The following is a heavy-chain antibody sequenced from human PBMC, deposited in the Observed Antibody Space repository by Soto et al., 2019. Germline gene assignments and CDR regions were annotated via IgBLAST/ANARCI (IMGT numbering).Heavy chain of an antibody. CDR1: GFTFSGKV. D-gene: IGHD2-21*02. J-gene: IGHJ5*02. CDR2: ISGSGGST. V-gene: IGHV3-23*01. CDR3: AKNGCGGDCYSSVAGNWFDP. Sequence: PGGSLRLSCVASGFTFSGKVMSWVRQAPGKGLEWIPIISGSGGSTYYADSVKGRFTISRDNSNNTLYLQMHSLTAADTAVYYCAKNGCGGDCYSSVAGNWFDPWGQGTLVTVSS.